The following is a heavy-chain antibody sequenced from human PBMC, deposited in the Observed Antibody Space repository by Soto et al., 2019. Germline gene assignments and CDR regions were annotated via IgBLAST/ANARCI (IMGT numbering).Heavy chain of an antibody. J-gene: IGHJ4*02. CDR1: GGSISSSSYF. V-gene: IGHV4-39*01. D-gene: IGHD4-17*01. Sequence: QLQLQESGPGLVKPSETLSLTCTVSGGSISSSSYFWGWIRQPPGKGLEWIGSIYYSGSTYYNPSPEGRVTIAFGTSKYQVPLELSSVAAADTAVYYCAVTWTTVVPYYFDYWGQGTLVTVSS. CDR3: AVTWTTVVPYYFDY. CDR2: IYYSGST.